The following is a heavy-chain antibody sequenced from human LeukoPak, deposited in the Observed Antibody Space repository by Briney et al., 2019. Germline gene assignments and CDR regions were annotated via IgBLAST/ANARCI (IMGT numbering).Heavy chain of an antibody. CDR2: INPNSGGT. D-gene: IGHD3-22*01. CDR3: ARDHDSSGQFDY. CDR1: GYTFTGYY. J-gene: IGHJ4*02. V-gene: IGHV1-2*04. Sequence: GASVKVSCKASGYTFTGYYMHWVRQAPGQGPEWMGWINPNSGGTNYAQKFQGWVTMTRDTSIGTAYMELSRLRSDDTAVYYCARDHDSSGQFDYWGQGTLVTVSS.